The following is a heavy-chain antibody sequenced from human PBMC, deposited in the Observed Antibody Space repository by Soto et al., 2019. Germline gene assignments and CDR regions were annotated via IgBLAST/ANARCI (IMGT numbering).Heavy chain of an antibody. D-gene: IGHD5-18*01. CDR2: ITTNGAST. V-gene: IGHV3-64*04. CDR3: AKGGYTFAYE. J-gene: IGHJ4*02. Sequence: GGSLTLSCSASGFTFNTYAMHWVRQPPGKGLEYVSAITTNGASTYYADSVKGRFTISRDNSQNTLFLQMTSLRTDDTAVYYCAKGGYTFAYEWGQGALVTVSS. CDR1: GFTFNTYA.